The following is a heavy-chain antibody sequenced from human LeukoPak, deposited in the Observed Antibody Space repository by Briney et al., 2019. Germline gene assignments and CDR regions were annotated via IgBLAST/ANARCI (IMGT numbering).Heavy chain of an antibody. V-gene: IGHV1-2*02. CDR3: ARDDGGVGCSGGSCYGENWFDP. CDR2: INPNSGGT. J-gene: IGHJ5*02. D-gene: IGHD2-15*01. CDR1: GYTFTGYY. Sequence: GASVKVSCKASGYTFTGYYMHWVRQAPGQGLEWMGWINPNSGGTNYAQKFQGRVTMTRDTSISTAYMELRSLRSDDTAVYYCARDDGGVGCSGGSCYGENWFDPWGQGTLVTVSS.